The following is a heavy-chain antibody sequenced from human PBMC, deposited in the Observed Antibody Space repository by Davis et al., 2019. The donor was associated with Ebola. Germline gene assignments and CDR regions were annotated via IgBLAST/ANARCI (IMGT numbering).Heavy chain of an antibody. CDR3: AVREMATIPTPFDY. Sequence: GESLKISCAASGFTFSSYAMHWVRQAPGKGLEWVAVISYDGSNKYYADSVKGRFTISRDNSKNTLYLQMNSLRAEDTAVYYCAVREMATIPTPFDYWGQGTLVTVSS. V-gene: IGHV3-30-3*01. D-gene: IGHD5-24*01. J-gene: IGHJ4*02. CDR1: GFTFSSYA. CDR2: ISYDGSNK.